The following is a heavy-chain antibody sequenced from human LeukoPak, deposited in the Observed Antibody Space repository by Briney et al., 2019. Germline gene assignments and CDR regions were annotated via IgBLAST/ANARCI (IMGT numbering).Heavy chain of an antibody. CDR2: ISGSGGST. Sequence: GGSLRLSCAASGFTLSSYAMSWVRQAPGKGLEWVSAISGSGGSTYYADSVKGRFTISRDNSKNTLYLQMNSLRAEDTAVYYCAKGTMIVVVYYFDYWGQGTLVTVSS. CDR1: GFTLSSYA. V-gene: IGHV3-23*01. D-gene: IGHD3-22*01. CDR3: AKGTMIVVVYYFDY. J-gene: IGHJ4*02.